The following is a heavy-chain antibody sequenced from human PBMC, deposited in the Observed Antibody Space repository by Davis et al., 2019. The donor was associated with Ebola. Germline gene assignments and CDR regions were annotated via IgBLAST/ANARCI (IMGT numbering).Heavy chain of an antibody. J-gene: IGHJ4*02. CDR2: IYSGGST. V-gene: IGHV3-66*01. Sequence: GESLKISCAASGFTVSSNYMSWVRQAPGKGLEWVSVIYSGGSTYYADSVKGRFTISRDNSKNTLYLQMNSLRAEDTAVYYCARVGRDGYNWADYWGQGTLVTVSS. D-gene: IGHD5-24*01. CDR3: ARVGRDGYNWADY. CDR1: GFTVSSNY.